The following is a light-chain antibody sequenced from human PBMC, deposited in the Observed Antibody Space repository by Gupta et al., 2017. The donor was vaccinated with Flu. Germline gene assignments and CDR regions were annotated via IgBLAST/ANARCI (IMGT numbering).Light chain of an antibody. Sequence: QSVLPPPPSVPGPPGQSVTIPCPGNSPNIGAGYDVHWYQQLPGEAPKRLIYGNSNRPSGIPDRFSGTKSGTSATLTITGHQAEEEARFNCQSDDRSQSGWVFGGGTRLTVL. V-gene: IGLV1-40*01. CDR1: SPNIGAGYD. J-gene: IGLJ3*02. CDR2: GNS. CDR3: QSDDRSQSGWV.